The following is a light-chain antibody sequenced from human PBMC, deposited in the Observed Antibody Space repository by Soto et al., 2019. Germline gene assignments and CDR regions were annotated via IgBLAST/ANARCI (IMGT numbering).Light chain of an antibody. CDR2: EVS. CDR1: NSEIGAYNF. CDR3: SSYRSSSTPV. V-gene: IGLV2-14*01. Sequence: QSALTQPASVSGSPGQSITISCAGTNSEIGAYNFVSWYQQLPGKAPKLIIYEVSHRPSGISNRFSGSKSGNSASLTISGLQPDDESYYYCSSYRSSSTPVFGGGTTLTVL. J-gene: IGLJ3*02.